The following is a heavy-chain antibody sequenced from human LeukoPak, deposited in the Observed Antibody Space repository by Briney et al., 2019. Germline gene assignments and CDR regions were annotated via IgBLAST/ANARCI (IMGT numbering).Heavy chain of an antibody. CDR2: IYYSGST. CDR3: ARFHCSGGSCYGFDY. V-gene: IGHV4-61*05. Sequence: SETLSLTCTVSGGSISSSSYYWGWIRQPPGKGLEWIGYIYYSGSTNYNPSLKSRVTISVDTSKNQFSLKLSSVTAADTAVYYCARFHCSGGSCYGFDYWGQGTLVTVSS. CDR1: GGSISSSSYY. J-gene: IGHJ4*02. D-gene: IGHD2-15*01.